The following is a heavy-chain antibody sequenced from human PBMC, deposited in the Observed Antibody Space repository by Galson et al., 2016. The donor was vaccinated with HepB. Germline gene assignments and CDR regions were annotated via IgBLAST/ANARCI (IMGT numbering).Heavy chain of an antibody. V-gene: IGHV1-69*13. CDR1: GDTFSSYP. CDR3: AREGILTGAADY. D-gene: IGHD3-9*01. J-gene: IGHJ4*02. CDR2: IVPMFDTT. Sequence: SVKVSCKASGDTFSSYPFSWVRQAPGQGLEWMGGIVPMFDTTNYAQEFQGRVTITADDSTTTVYMELRSLRSEDTAVYYCAREGILTGAADYWGQGTLVTVSS.